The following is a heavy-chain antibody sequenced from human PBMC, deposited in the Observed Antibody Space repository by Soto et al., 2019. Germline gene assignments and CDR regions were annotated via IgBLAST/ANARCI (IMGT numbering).Heavy chain of an antibody. V-gene: IGHV3-23*01. CDR3: TKDRHPDGIWTFDF. D-gene: IGHD3-9*01. Sequence: GGSLRLSCAVSGFTFGTYTMNWVRQAPGKGLEWVSALGGGGDTHYAESVKGRFTISRDYSKNILLLQMNSLRDEDSAIYYCTKDRHPDGIWTFDFWGQGTLVTVSS. J-gene: IGHJ4*02. CDR1: GFTFGTYT. CDR2: LGGGGDT.